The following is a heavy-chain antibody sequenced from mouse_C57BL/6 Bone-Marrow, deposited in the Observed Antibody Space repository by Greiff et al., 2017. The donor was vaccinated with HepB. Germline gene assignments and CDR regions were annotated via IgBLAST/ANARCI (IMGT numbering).Heavy chain of an antibody. V-gene: IGHV1-55*01. CDR2: IYPGSRST. Sequence: QVQLKQPGAELVKPGASVKMSCKASGYTFTSYWITWVKQRPGQGLEWIGDIYPGSRSTNYNEKFKSKATLTVDTSSSTAYMQLSSLTSEDSAVYYCAREDDYGAWFAYWGQGTLVTVSA. J-gene: IGHJ3*01. D-gene: IGHD2-4*01. CDR1: GYTFTSYW. CDR3: AREDDYGAWFAY.